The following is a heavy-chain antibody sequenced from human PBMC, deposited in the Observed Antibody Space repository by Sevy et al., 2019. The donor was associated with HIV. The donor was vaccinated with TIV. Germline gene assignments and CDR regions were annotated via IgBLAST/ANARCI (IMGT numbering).Heavy chain of an antibody. CDR3: SGGSPSPQPDYYYYYGMDV. J-gene: IGHJ6*02. CDR1: GYTFTSYG. Sequence: ASVKVSCKASGYTFTSYGISWVRQAPGQGLEWMGWISAYNGNTNYAQKLQGRVTMTTDTSTSTAYMELRSLRSDDAAVYYCSGGSPSPQPDYYYYYGMDVWGQGTTVTVSS. D-gene: IGHD1-26*01. CDR2: ISAYNGNT. V-gene: IGHV1-18*01.